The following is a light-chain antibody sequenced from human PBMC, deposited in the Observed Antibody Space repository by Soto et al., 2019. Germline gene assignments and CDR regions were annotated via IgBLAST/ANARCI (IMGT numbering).Light chain of an antibody. V-gene: IGLV2-14*03. CDR3: VSYTNPGTYV. J-gene: IGLJ1*01. Sequence: QSALTQPASVSGSPGQSVTISCAGASRDVTDSDSVSWYQHRPGEAPELKILDFTYRPSGVSDRFSGSLSADTASLTISGLQVEDEGDYYCVSYTNPGTYVFGPGIKVTVL. CDR1: SRDVTDSDS. CDR2: DFT.